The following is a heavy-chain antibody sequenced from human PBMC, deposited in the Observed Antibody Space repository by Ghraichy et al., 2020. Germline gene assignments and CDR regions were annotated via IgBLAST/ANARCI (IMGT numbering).Heavy chain of an antibody. J-gene: IGHJ4*02. CDR2: IYYSGST. D-gene: IGHD4-17*01. Sequence: SQTLSLTCTVSGGSIRSSSYYWGWIRQPPGKGLEWIGSIYYSGSTYYNPSLKSRVTISVDTSKNQFSLKLSSVTAADTAVYYCARHQGPTVTTPFDYWGQGTLVTVSS. CDR3: ARHQGPTVTTPFDY. V-gene: IGHV4-39*01. CDR1: GGSIRSSSYY.